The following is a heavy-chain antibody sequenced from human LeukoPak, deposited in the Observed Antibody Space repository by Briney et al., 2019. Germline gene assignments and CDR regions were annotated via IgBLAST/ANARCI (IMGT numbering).Heavy chain of an antibody. D-gene: IGHD3-10*01. Sequence: GGSLRLSCAASGFTFSSYSMNWVRQAPGKGLEWVSSISSSSSYIYYADSVKGRFTISRDNAKNSLYLQMNSLRAEDTAVYYCARDLPITMVRGVASMDVWGQGTTVTASS. CDR3: ARDLPITMVRGVASMDV. J-gene: IGHJ6*02. V-gene: IGHV3-21*01. CDR2: ISSSSSYI. CDR1: GFTFSSYS.